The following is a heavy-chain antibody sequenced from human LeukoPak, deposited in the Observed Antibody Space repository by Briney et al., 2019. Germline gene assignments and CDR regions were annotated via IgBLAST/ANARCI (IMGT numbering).Heavy chain of an antibody. J-gene: IGHJ6*02. D-gene: IGHD4-17*01. V-gene: IGHV4-39*01. CDR3: ARINYGDYGAYYYYGMDV. Sequence: SETLSLTCTVSGGSISSSSYYWGWIRQPPGKGLEWIGSIYYSGSTYYNPSLKSRVTISVDTSKNQFSLKLSSATAADTAVYYCARINYGDYGAYYYYGMDVWGQGTTVTVSS. CDR1: GGSISSSSYY. CDR2: IYYSGST.